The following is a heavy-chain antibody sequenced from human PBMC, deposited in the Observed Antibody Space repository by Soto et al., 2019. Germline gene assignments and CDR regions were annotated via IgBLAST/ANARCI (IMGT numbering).Heavy chain of an antibody. Sequence: PGGSLRLSCAASGFTFSSYGMHWVRQAPGKGLEWVAVIWYDGSNTYYADSVKGRFTISRDNSKNTFYLQMNSLRAEGTAVYYCARVLCTGGSCFSSYYYYYGMDVWGQGTTVTVSS. J-gene: IGHJ6*02. CDR3: ARVLCTGGSCFSSYYYYYGMDV. CDR2: IWYDGSNT. D-gene: IGHD2-15*01. V-gene: IGHV3-33*01. CDR1: GFTFSSYG.